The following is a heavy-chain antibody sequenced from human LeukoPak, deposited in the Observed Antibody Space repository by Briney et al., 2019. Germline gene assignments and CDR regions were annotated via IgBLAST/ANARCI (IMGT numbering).Heavy chain of an antibody. CDR3: AGEGHYYDSSGYYYGGEDY. D-gene: IGHD3-22*01. Sequence: SETLSLTCTVSGGSITSYYWSWIRQPAGKGLEWIGRIYTRGSTNYNPSLKSRVTMSVDTSKNQFSLQLSSVTAADTAVYYCAGEGHYYDSSGYYYGGEDYWGQGTLVTVSP. CDR2: IYTRGST. J-gene: IGHJ4*02. CDR1: GGSITSYY. V-gene: IGHV4-4*07.